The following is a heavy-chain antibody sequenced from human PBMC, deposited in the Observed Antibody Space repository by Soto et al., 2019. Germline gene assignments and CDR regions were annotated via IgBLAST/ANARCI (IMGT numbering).Heavy chain of an antibody. CDR1: GGTFSSYA. CDR3: AGPSRNGGYSYGYLYYYYGMDV. J-gene: IGHJ6*02. V-gene: IGHV1-69*01. CDR2: IIPIFGTA. Sequence: QVQLVQSGAEVKKPGSSVKVSCKASGGTFSSYAISWVRQAPGQGLEWMGGIIPIFGTANYAQKFQGRVTITADESTSTGFMELSRLGSEDTAVYYCAGPSRNGGYSYGYLYYYYGMDVWGQGTTVTVSS. D-gene: IGHD5-18*01.